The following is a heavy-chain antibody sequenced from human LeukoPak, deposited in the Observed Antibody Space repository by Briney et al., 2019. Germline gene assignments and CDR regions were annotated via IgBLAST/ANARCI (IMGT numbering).Heavy chain of an antibody. J-gene: IGHJ6*03. D-gene: IGHD5-18*01. V-gene: IGHV1-69*05. CDR2: IIPIFGTA. Sequence: ASVKVSCKASGGTFSSYAISWVRQAPGQGLEWMGGIIPIFGTANYAQKFQGRVTITTDESTSTAYMELSSLRSEDTAVYYCARGLRGTGYSYGYYYYMDVWGKGTTVTVSS. CDR1: GGTFSSYA. CDR3: ARGLRGTGYSYGYYYYMDV.